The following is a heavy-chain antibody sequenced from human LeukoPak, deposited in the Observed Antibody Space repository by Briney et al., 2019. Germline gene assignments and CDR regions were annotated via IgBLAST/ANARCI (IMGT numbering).Heavy chain of an antibody. J-gene: IGHJ6*02. CDR3: AREGQQLVYGPAYHYYYGMDV. V-gene: IGHV3-30-3*01. D-gene: IGHD6-13*01. CDR1: GFTFSSYA. CDR2: ISYDGSNK. Sequence: GGSLRLSCAASGFTFSSYAMHWVRQAPGKGLEWVAVISYDGSNKYYADSVKGRFTISRDNSKNTLYLQMNSLRAEDTAVYYCAREGQQLVYGPAYHYYYGMDVWGQGTTVTVSS.